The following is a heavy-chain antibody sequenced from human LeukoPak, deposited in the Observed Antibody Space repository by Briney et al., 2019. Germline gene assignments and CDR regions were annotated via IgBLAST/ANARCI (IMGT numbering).Heavy chain of an antibody. CDR3: ARGEPMIRGVSDY. Sequence: SETLSLTCTVSGGSISISSYYWGWIRQPPGKGLEWIGSIYSSGSTYYNPSLKSRVTISVDTSKNQFSLKLTSVTAADTAVYYCARGEPMIRGVSDYWGQGTLVTVSS. V-gene: IGHV4-39*01. CDR1: GGSISISSYY. J-gene: IGHJ4*02. CDR2: IYSSGST. D-gene: IGHD3-10*01.